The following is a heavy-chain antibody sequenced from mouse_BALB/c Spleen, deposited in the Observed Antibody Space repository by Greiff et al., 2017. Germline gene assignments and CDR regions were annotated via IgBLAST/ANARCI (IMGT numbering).Heavy chain of an antibody. D-gene: IGHD2-4*01. V-gene: IGHV3-1*02. J-gene: IGHJ3*01. Sequence: DVKLVESGPDLVKPSQSLSLTCTVTGYSITSGYSWHWIRQFPGNKLEWMGYIHYSGSTNYNPSLKSRISITRDTSKNQFFLQLNSVTTEDTATYDCARRGYDYDGFAYWGQGTLVTVSA. CDR2: IHYSGST. CDR3: ARRGYDYDGFAY. CDR1: GYSITSGYS.